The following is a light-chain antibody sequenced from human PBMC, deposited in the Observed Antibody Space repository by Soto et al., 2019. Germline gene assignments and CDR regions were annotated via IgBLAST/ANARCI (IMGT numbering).Light chain of an antibody. Sequence: QSALTQPPSASGSPGQSVTISCTGTSSDVGGYYYVSWYQQHPGKAPKLMIYEVTQRPSGVPDRFSGSKSGNMASLTVSGLQPEDEADYYCCSYAGSDKVIFGGGTKLTVL. CDR1: SSDVGGYYY. CDR2: EVT. J-gene: IGLJ2*01. V-gene: IGLV2-8*01. CDR3: CSYAGSDKVI.